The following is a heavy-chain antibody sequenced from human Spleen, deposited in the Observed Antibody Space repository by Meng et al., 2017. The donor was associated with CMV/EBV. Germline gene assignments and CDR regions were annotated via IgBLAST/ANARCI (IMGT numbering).Heavy chain of an antibody. CDR2: IRSKANSYAT. CDR1: GFTFSGSA. V-gene: IGHV3-73*01. Sequence: GESLKISCAASGFTFSGSAMHWVRQASGKGLEWVGRIRSKANSYATAYAASVKGRFTISRDDSKNTAYLQMNSLKTEDTAVYYCARDPYAPDSSGYNYWGQGTLVTVSS. CDR3: ARDPYAPDSSGYNY. J-gene: IGHJ4*02. D-gene: IGHD3-22*01.